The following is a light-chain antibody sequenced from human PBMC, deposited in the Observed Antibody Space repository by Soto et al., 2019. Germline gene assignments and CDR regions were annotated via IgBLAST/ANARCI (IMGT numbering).Light chain of an antibody. CDR3: QQYNSYSFT. J-gene: IGKJ5*01. CDR2: AAP. V-gene: IGKV1-9*01. CDR1: QGISSS. Sequence: DIQLTQSPSFLSASVGDRVTITCRASQGISSSLAWYQQRAGKAPKFLIYAAPTLQSGAPSRFSGSGSGTEFALTISSLQPDDFATYYCQQYNSYSFTFGQGTRLENK.